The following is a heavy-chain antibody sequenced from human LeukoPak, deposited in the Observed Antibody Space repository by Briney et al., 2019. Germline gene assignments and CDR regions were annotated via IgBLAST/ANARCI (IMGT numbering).Heavy chain of an antibody. J-gene: IGHJ4*02. Sequence: SETLSLTCTVSGGSISSSSYYWGWLRQPPGQGLEWIGSIYYSGSTYYNPSLKSRVTISVDTSKNQFSLKLSSVTAADTAVYYCARHVQQLVPGNGYNYPFDYWGQGTLVTVSS. D-gene: IGHD5-24*01. CDR3: ARHVQQLVPGNGYNYPFDY. CDR2: IYYSGST. CDR1: GGSISSSSYY. V-gene: IGHV4-39*01.